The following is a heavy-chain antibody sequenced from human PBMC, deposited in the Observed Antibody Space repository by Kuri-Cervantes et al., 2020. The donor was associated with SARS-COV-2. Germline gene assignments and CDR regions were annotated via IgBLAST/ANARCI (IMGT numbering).Heavy chain of an antibody. CDR1: GGSFSGYY. V-gene: IGHV4-34*01. Sequence: SETLSLTCAVYGGSFSGYYWSWIRQPPGKGLEWIGEINHSGSTYYNPSLKSRVTISVDTSKNQFSLKLSSVTAADTAVYYCARGGGGSYCDFDYWGQGTLVTVSS. CDR3: ARGGGGSYCDFDY. J-gene: IGHJ4*02. CDR2: INHSGST. D-gene: IGHD1-26*01.